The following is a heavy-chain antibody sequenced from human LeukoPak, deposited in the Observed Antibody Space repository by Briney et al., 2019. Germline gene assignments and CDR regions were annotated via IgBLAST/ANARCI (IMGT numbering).Heavy chain of an antibody. D-gene: IGHD5-24*01. V-gene: IGHV3-48*04. CDR3: ARETPRRGETRDGYR. CDR1: GFTFSSYS. CDR2: ISWNSGSI. Sequence: PGGSLRLSCAASGFTFSSYSMNWVRRAPGKGLEWFSGISWNSGSIGYADSVKGRFTISRDNPKNLLFLQINSLRVEDTAVYYCARETPRRGETRDGYRWGQGTLVTVSS. J-gene: IGHJ4*02.